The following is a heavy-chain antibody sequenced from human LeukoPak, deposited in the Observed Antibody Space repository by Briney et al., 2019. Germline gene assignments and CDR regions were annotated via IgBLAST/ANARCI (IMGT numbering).Heavy chain of an antibody. D-gene: IGHD6-19*01. J-gene: IGHJ4*02. CDR2: INHSGST. CDR1: GESFSGYY. CDR3: ARGYLIAVAGRSYFDY. Sequence: PSETLSLTCAVYGESFSGYYWSWIRQPPGKGLEWIGEINHSGSTNYNPSLKSRVTISVDTSKNQFSLKLSSVTAADTAVYYCARGYLIAVAGRSYFDYWGQGTLVTVSS. V-gene: IGHV4-34*01.